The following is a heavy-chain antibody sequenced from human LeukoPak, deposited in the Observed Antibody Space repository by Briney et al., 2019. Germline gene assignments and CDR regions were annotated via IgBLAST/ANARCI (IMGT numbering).Heavy chain of an antibody. D-gene: IGHD1-26*01. CDR3: ARTPIVGPTRDAFDI. V-gene: IGHV4-30-2*01. CDR1: GDSISSGGYS. CDR2: IHDSGST. Sequence: PSETLSLTCAVSGDSISSGGYSWTWIRQTPGEGLEWIAYIHDSGSTNYNTSLKSRVTISVDKSKKHFSLKLSSVTAADTAVYYCARTPIVGPTRDAFDIWGQGTMVTVSS. J-gene: IGHJ3*02.